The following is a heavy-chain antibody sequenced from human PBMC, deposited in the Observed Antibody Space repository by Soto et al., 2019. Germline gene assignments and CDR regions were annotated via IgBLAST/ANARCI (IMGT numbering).Heavy chain of an antibody. CDR2: ISAYNGNT. J-gene: IGHJ4*02. D-gene: IGHD2-15*01. Sequence: ASVKVSCKASGYTFTSYGISWVRQAPGQGLEWTGWISAYNGNTNCAQKLQGRVTMTTDTSTSTAYMELRSLRAEDTAVYYCAKALVVVVAATHFDYWGQGTLVTVSS. CDR3: AKALVVVVAATHFDY. V-gene: IGHV1-18*04. CDR1: GYTFTSYG.